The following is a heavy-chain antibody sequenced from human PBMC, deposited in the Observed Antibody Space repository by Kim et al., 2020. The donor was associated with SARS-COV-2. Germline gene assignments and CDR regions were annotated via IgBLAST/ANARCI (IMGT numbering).Heavy chain of an antibody. Sequence: SETLSLTCAVYGGSFSGYYWSWIRQPPGKGLEWIGEINHSGSTNYNPSLKSRVTISVDTSKNQFSLKLSSVTAADTAVYYCARERYSSGWTGVDYWGQGTLVTVSS. V-gene: IGHV4-34*01. CDR3: ARERYSSGWTGVDY. D-gene: IGHD6-19*01. CDR2: INHSGST. J-gene: IGHJ4*02. CDR1: GGSFSGYY.